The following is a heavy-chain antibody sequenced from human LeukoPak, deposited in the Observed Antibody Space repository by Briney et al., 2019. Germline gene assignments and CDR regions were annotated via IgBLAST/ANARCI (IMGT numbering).Heavy chain of an antibody. V-gene: IGHV3-7*04. CDR3: ARGTYYYDY. CDR1: GFTFSSYW. CDR2: IKQDGSEK. Sequence: GGSLRLSCAASGFTFSSYWMSCCRQAPAKGLEWVANIKQDGSEKYYVDSVKGRFTISRDNAKNSLYLQMNSLRAEDTAVYYCARGTYYYDYWGQGTLVTVSS. J-gene: IGHJ4*02.